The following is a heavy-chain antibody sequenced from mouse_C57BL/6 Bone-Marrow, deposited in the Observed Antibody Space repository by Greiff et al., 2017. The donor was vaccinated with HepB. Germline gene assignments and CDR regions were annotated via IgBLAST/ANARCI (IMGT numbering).Heavy chain of an antibody. CDR1: GFTFTDYY. V-gene: IGHV7-3*01. J-gene: IGHJ4*01. D-gene: IGHD1-1*01. Sequence: EVKLVESGGGLVQPGGSLSLSCAASGFTFTDYYMSWVRQPPGKALEWLGFIRNKANGYTKEYSASVKGRFTISRDNSQSILYLQMNALRAEDSATYYFARSSLLLRYYAMDYWGQGTSVTVSS. CDR2: IRNKANGYTK. CDR3: ARSSLLLRYYAMDY.